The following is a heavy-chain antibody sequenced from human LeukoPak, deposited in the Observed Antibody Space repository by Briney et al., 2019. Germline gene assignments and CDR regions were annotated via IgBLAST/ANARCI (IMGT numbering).Heavy chain of an antibody. CDR3: ARDLIPYYDFWSGYSV. CDR2: ISAYNGNT. V-gene: IGHV1-18*01. J-gene: IGHJ4*02. D-gene: IGHD3-3*01. Sequence: EASAKVSCKASGYTFTSYGISWVRQAPGQGLEWMGWISAYNGNTNYAQKLQGRVTMTTDTSTSTAYMELRSLRSDDTAVYYCARDLIPYYDFWSGYSVWGQGTLVTVSS. CDR1: GYTFTSYG.